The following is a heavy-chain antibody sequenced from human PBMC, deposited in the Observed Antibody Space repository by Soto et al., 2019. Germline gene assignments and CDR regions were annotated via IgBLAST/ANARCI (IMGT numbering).Heavy chain of an antibody. J-gene: IGHJ6*03. Sequence: SETLSLTFAVYGGSFSGYYWSWIRQPPGKGLEWIGEINHSGSTNYNPSLKSRVTISVDTSKNQFSLKLSSVTAADTAVYYCARETYDFWSGYPSHYYYYMDVWGKGT. CDR3: ARETYDFWSGYPSHYYYYMDV. CDR2: INHSGST. D-gene: IGHD3-3*01. CDR1: GGSFSGYY. V-gene: IGHV4-34*01.